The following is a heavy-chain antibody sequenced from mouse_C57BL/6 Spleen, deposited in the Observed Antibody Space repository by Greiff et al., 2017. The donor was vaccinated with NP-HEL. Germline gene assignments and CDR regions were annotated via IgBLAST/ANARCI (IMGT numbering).Heavy chain of an antibody. CDR2: IDPSDSET. D-gene: IGHD1-1*01. Sequence: VQLKESGAELVRPGSSVKLSCKASGYTFTSYWMHWVKQRPIQGLEWIGNIDPSDSETHYNQKFKDKATLTVDKSSSTAYMQLSSLTSEDSAVYYCARFYGSSPRAMDYWGQGTSVTVSS. J-gene: IGHJ4*01. CDR1: GYTFTSYW. CDR3: ARFYGSSPRAMDY. V-gene: IGHV1-52*01.